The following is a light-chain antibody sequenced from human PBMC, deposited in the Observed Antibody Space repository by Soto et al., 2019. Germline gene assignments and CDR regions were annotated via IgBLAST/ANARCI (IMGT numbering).Light chain of an antibody. V-gene: IGKV3-15*01. CDR1: LSVSGN. CDR3: QQYKNWLFT. Sequence: EIVMTQSPATLSVSPGETGTLSCRASLSVSGNLAWYQQKPGQAPRLFIYGASTRATGIPARFSGSGSGTEFTLTISSLQSEDFSVYYCQQYKNWLFTFGGGTRVEIK. J-gene: IGKJ4*01. CDR2: GAS.